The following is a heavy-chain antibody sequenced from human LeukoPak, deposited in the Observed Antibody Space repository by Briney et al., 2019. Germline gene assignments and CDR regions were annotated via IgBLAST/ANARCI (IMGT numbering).Heavy chain of an antibody. Sequence: PSGTLSLTCAVSGGSISSSNWWSWVRQPPGKGLEWIGEIYHSGSTYYNPSLKSRVTISVDTSKNQFSLKLSSVTAADTAVYYCAREQNAYCGGDCYSKNHDAFDIWGQGTMVTVSS. V-gene: IGHV4-4*02. CDR2: IYHSGST. CDR1: GGSISSSNW. J-gene: IGHJ3*02. D-gene: IGHD2-21*02. CDR3: AREQNAYCGGDCYSKNHDAFDI.